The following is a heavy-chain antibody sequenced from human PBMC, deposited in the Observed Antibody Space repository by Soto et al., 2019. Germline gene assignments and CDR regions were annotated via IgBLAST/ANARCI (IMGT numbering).Heavy chain of an antibody. CDR3: ARQKKTHTFDY. CDR2: IYYSGST. J-gene: IGHJ4*02. V-gene: IGHV4-39*01. Sequence: PSETLSLTCTVSGGSISSSSYYWGWIRQPPGKGLEWIGSIYYSGSTYYNPSLKSRVTISVDTSKNQFSLKLSSVTAADTAVYYCARQKKTHTFDYWGQGTLVTVSS. CDR1: GGSISSSSYY.